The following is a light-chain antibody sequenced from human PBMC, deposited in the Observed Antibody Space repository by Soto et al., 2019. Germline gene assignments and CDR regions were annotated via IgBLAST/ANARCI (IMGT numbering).Light chain of an antibody. CDR1: QTISTY. Sequence: DIQMTQSPSSLSASVGDRVTITCRASQTISTYLNWYQQKPGQAPKLLSYAASTLQSGVPSRFSGSGSGTEFTLTINSLQPEDFATYYCQQSHGIPYTFGQGTQLEIK. J-gene: IGKJ2*01. V-gene: IGKV1-39*01. CDR3: QQSHGIPYT. CDR2: AAS.